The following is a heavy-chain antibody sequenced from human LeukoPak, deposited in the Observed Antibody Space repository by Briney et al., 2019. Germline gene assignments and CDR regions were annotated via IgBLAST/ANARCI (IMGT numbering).Heavy chain of an antibody. V-gene: IGHV1-46*01. Sequence: ASVKVSCKASGYTFTGYYMHWVRQAPGQGLEWMGIINPSGGSTSYAQKFQGRVTMTRDTSTSTVYMELSSLRSEDTAVYYCARGGIAAAGWDRMLGVWGQGTMVTVSS. CDR1: GYTFTGYY. D-gene: IGHD6-13*01. CDR2: INPSGGST. J-gene: IGHJ3*01. CDR3: ARGGIAAAGWDRMLGV.